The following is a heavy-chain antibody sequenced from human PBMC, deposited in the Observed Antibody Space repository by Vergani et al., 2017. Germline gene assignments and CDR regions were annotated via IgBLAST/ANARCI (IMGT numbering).Heavy chain of an antibody. J-gene: IGHJ4*02. CDR3: ARDLNSGSYFFRD. D-gene: IGHD1-26*01. V-gene: IGHV3-33*01. Sequence: QVQLVESGGGVVQPGRSLRLSCAASGFTFSSYGMHWVRQAPGKGLEWVAVIWYDGSNKYYADSVKGRFTISRDNSKNTLYLQMNSLRAEDTAVYYCARDLNSGSYFFRDWGQGTLVTVSS. CDR1: GFTFSSYG. CDR2: IWYDGSNK.